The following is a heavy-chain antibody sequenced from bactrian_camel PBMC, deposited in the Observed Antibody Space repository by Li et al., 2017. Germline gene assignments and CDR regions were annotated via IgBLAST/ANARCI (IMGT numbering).Heavy chain of an antibody. V-gene: IGHV3S1*01. D-gene: IGHD5*01. CDR1: GYRSSSTYC. CDR2: LTTHGYT. J-gene: IGHJ4*01. Sequence: HVQLVESGGGSVQTGGSLRLSCAASGYRSSSTYCLAWFRQAPGKGREQVATLTTHGYTDYADSVKGRFTISRDNAKNTLYLQLNSLTREDSAMYYCTRETQWVGYHEFAEYWGQGTQVTVS. CDR3: TRETQWVGYHEFAEY.